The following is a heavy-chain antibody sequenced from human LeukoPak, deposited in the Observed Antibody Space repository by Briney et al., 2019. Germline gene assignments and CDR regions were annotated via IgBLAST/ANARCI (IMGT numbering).Heavy chain of an antibody. CDR1: GFTFDDYA. D-gene: IGHD3-22*01. CDR3: AKAPYYDTSGQGGIDY. J-gene: IGHJ4*02. V-gene: IGHV3-9*01. Sequence: GGSLRLSCAASGFTFDDYAMHWVRQAPGKGLEWVSGISWNSGSIGYADSVKGRFTISRDNAKNSLFLQMNSLRAEDTAFYYCAKAPYYDTSGQGGIDYWGQGTLVTVSS. CDR2: ISWNSGSI.